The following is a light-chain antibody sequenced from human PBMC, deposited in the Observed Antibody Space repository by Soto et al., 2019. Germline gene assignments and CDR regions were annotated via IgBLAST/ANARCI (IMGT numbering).Light chain of an antibody. CDR2: DVS. J-gene: IGLJ2*01. Sequence: QSALTQPASVSGSPGQSITISCTGTSSDFGGYNYVSWYQQHPGKAPKLMIYDVSNRPSGVSNRFSGSKSGSTASLTISGLQAEDEADYYCSSYTSSSTRVFGGGTKLTVL. V-gene: IGLV2-14*01. CDR3: SSYTSSSTRV. CDR1: SSDFGGYNY.